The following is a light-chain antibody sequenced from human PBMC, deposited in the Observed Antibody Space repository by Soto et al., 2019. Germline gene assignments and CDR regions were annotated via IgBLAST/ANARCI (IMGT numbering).Light chain of an antibody. V-gene: IGKV3D-20*02. J-gene: IGKJ1*01. CDR3: QQRSNWPQT. Sequence: EIVLTQSPGTLSLSPGERATLSCRASQSVSSSYLAWYQQKPGQAPRLLIYDASNRATGIPARFSGSGSGTDFTLTTSSLEPEDFAVYYCQQRSNWPQTFGQGTKVDIK. CDR2: DAS. CDR1: QSVSSSY.